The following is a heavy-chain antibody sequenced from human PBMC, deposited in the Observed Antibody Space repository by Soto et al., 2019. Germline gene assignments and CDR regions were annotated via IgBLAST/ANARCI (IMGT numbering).Heavy chain of an antibody. V-gene: IGHV4-31*03. CDR3: SRGILV. D-gene: IGHD5-18*01. Sequence: SETLSLTCTFSGCSINSGGYCWSWIRQHPGKGLDWIGCISYGGSTSYNPSLKSRVTISVDTSKNQFSLKLTSVTAADTAVYYCSRGILVWGQGALVTVSS. CDR2: ISYGGST. CDR1: GCSINSGGYC. J-gene: IGHJ4*02.